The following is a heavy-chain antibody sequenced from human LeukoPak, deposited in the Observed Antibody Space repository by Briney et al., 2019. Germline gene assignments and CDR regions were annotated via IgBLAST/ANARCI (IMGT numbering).Heavy chain of an antibody. CDR3: AKRGPGSPQSGKYYFDY. V-gene: IGHV3-53*01. CDR2: IYTGGST. D-gene: IGHD3-10*01. CDR1: GFTVSTTY. J-gene: IGHJ4*02. Sequence: PGGSLRLSCAVSGFTVSTTYMSWVRQAPGKGLEWVSIIYTGGSTYYADSVKGRFTISRDNSKNTLYLQTNSLRAEDTAVYYCAKRGPGSPQSGKYYFDYWGQGTLVTVSS.